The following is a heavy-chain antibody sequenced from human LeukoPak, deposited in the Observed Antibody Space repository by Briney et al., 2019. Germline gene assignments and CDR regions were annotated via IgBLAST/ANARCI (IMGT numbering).Heavy chain of an antibody. CDR2: FYTSGST. Sequence: PSETLSLACTVSGVSITSYYWSWIRQPAGKGLEWIGRFYTSGSTNYNPSLKGRVTMSVDTSKNQSSLKLSSVTAADTAVYYCARGYSNLDYWGQGTLVTVSS. CDR1: GVSITSYY. J-gene: IGHJ4*02. CDR3: ARGYSNLDY. D-gene: IGHD4-11*01. V-gene: IGHV4-4*07.